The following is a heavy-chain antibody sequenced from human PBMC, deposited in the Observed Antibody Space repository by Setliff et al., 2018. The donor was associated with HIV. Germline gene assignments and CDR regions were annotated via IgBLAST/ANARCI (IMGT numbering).Heavy chain of an antibody. CDR1: GYFISNGYY. J-gene: IGHJ4*02. V-gene: IGHV4-38-2*02. D-gene: IGHD3-22*01. CDR3: TRQAWDSKSSGYFSDY. Sequence: PSETLSLTCSVSGYFISNGYYWGWIRQPPGKGLEWVGTIYQNGNTYYSPSLESRVSVSMDMSRNQFSVKLNSATAADTAVYYCTRQAWDSKSSGYFSDYWGQGTLVTVSS. CDR2: IYQNGNT.